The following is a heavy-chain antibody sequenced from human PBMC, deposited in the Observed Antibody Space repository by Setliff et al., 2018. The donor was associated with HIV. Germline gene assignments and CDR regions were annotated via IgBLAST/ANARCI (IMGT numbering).Heavy chain of an antibody. CDR3: ARDRELAVAGTIDAFDI. V-gene: IGHV1-18*01. J-gene: IGHJ3*02. Sequence: ASVKVSCKASGYTFTSYGISWVQQAPGQGLEWMGWISAYNGNTNYAQELQGRVTMTTDTSTSTAYMELRSLRSDDTAVYYCARDRELAVAGTIDAFDIWGQGTMVTVSS. D-gene: IGHD6-19*01. CDR2: ISAYNGNT. CDR1: GYTFTSYG.